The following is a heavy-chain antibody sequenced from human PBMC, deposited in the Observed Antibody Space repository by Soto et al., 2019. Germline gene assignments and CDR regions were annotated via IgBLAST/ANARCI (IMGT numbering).Heavy chain of an antibody. J-gene: IGHJ5*02. CDR2: ISAGGTT. CDR3: AKDPLTRGWFDP. CDR1: GFTFSGNA. V-gene: IGHV3-23*01. Sequence: GGSLRLSCAASGFTFSGNAMTWFRQAPGKGLDWVSGISAGGTTYYADSAKGRFTLSRDNSKNTRYLQMNSLRGDDTAVYYCAKDPLTRGWFDPWGQGTRITVSS.